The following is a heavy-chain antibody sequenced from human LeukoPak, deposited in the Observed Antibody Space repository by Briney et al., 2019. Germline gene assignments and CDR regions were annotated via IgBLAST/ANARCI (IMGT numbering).Heavy chain of an antibody. CDR1: GFTFDDYT. Sequence: GGSLRLSCAASGFTFDDYTMNWVRQAPGKGLEWVSYVSSSGSTIYYADSVKGRFTISRDNAKNSLYLQMSSLRAEDTAVYYCARRPYYYDSLDYWGQGTLVTVSS. V-gene: IGHV3-48*03. D-gene: IGHD3-22*01. J-gene: IGHJ4*02. CDR2: VSSSGSTI. CDR3: ARRPYYYDSLDY.